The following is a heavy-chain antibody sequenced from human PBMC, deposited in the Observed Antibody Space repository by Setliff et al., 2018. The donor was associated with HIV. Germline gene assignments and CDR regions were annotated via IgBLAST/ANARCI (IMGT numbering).Heavy chain of an antibody. Sequence: SVKVSCKASGYTFINYGISWVRQAPGQGLEWMGWISAYNGNTDYAPRLLGRVTMTTDTFTSTAYMELRSLSSDDTAVYYCARARLQGIVAAVGPRDNCLDPWGQGTRVTVSS. CDR3: ARARLQGIVAAVGPRDNCLDP. V-gene: IGHV1-18*01. CDR2: ISAYNGNT. D-gene: IGHD1-26*01. CDR1: GYTFINYG. J-gene: IGHJ5*02.